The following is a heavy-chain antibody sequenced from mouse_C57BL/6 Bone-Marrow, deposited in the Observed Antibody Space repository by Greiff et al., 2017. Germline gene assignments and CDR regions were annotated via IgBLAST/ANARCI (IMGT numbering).Heavy chain of an antibody. CDR1: GYAFTNYL. J-gene: IGHJ3*01. CDR3: VAGFAY. Sequence: VQLQQSGAELVRPGTSVKVSCKASGYAFTNYLIEWVKQRPGQGLEWIGDIYPGSGSTNYNEKFKSKATLTVDTSSSTAYMQLSSLTSEDSAVYYCVAGFAYWGQGTLVTVSA. V-gene: IGHV1-54*01. CDR2: IYPGSGST.